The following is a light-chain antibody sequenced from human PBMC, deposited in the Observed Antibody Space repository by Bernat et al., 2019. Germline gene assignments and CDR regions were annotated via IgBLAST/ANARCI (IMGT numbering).Light chain of an antibody. CDR2: KAS. Sequence: DIQMTQSPSTLSASVGDRVTITCRASQSISSWLAWYQQKPGKAPKLLIYKASSLESGVPSRFSGSGSGTEFTLTISSLQPDDFATYYCQQYNTLFWAFGQGTKVEIE. V-gene: IGKV1-5*03. J-gene: IGKJ1*01. CDR3: QQYNTLFWA. CDR1: QSISSW.